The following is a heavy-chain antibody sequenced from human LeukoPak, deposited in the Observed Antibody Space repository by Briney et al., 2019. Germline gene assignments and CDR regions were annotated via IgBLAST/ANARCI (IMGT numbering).Heavy chain of an antibody. CDR3: ARRTSSTNCDY. J-gene: IGHJ4*02. Sequence: GGSLRLSCAASGFTFRTYGMHWVRQAPGKGLVWVSGIYRDGSTTTYADSVKGRFTISRANSKNTLYLQMNSLGAEDTAVYYCARRTSSTNCDYWGQGTLVTVSS. CDR2: IYRDGSTT. V-gene: IGHV3-74*01. CDR1: GFTFRTYG. D-gene: IGHD2-2*01.